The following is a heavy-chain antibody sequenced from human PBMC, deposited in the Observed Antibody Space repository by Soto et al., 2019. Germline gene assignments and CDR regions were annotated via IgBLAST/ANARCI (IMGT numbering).Heavy chain of an antibody. D-gene: IGHD4-17*01. V-gene: IGHV4-31*03. J-gene: IGHJ4*02. Sequence: SETLSLTCTVSGGSISSGGYYWSWIRQHPGKGLEWIGYIYYSGSTYYNPSLKSRVIISVDTSKSQFSLKLSSVTAADTAVYYCARSRGYADYVFAYWGQGTLVTVSS. CDR1: GGSISSGGYY. CDR3: ARSRGYADYVFAY. CDR2: IYYSGST.